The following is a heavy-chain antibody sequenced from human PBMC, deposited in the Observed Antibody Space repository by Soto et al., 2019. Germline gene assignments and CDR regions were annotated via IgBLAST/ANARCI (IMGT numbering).Heavy chain of an antibody. J-gene: IGHJ5*02. CDR1: GFSLTTTGVG. Sequence: QITLKEDGPTLVKPTQTLTLTCTFSGFSLTTTGVGVGWIRQPPRRAPEWLALIYWNDNKRYSPSLESRLTISKDTSKNQVVLTMTAMDPVDTGTYYCAHRAVSHINWFGPWGQGTLVIVSS. CDR2: IYWNDNK. D-gene: IGHD2-21*01. CDR3: AHRAVSHINWFGP. V-gene: IGHV2-5*01.